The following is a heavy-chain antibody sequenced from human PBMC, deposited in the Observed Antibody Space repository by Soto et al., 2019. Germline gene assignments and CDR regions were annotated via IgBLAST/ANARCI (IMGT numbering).Heavy chain of an antibody. CDR2: ISSIGVAT. J-gene: IGHJ4*02. CDR1: GFTFSIHE. Sequence: GGSLRLSCAASGFTFSIHEMNWVRQAPGKGLEWVSYISSIGVATYYADSVKGRFTISRDNAKSSLYLQMNSLRAEDTAVYYCAREGRVGGIDYWGQGTPVTVSS. D-gene: IGHD6-19*01. CDR3: AREGRVGGIDY. V-gene: IGHV3-48*03.